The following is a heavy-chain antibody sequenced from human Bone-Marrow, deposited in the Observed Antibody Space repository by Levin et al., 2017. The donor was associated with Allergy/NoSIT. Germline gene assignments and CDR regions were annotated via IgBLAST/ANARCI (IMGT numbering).Heavy chain of an antibody. CDR1: GFTFSSYA. J-gene: IGHJ4*02. Sequence: LGESLKISCAASGFTFSSYAMSWVRQAPGKGLEWVSAISGSGGSTYYADSVKGRFTISRDNSKNTLYLQMNSLRAEDTAVYYCAKEPHRGWLRPTVTEGGWGQGTLVTVSS. D-gene: IGHD4-17*01. V-gene: IGHV3-23*01. CDR3: AKEPHRGWLRPTVTEGG. CDR2: ISGSGGST.